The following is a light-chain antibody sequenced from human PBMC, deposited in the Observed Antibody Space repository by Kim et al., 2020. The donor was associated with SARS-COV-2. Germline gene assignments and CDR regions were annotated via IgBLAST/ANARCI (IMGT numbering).Light chain of an antibody. CDR1: RVRSSY. Sequence: LGQAVRITCKWDRVRSSYASRYQQKPGQAPVLVIYGKNKRPPGIPDRFSCSGSGNTASVTITGAQAEEEADDDCNSRDSSGNHYVVFGGGTQLTVL. V-gene: IGLV3-19*01. CDR2: GKN. J-gene: IGLJ2*01. CDR3: NSRDSSGNHYVV.